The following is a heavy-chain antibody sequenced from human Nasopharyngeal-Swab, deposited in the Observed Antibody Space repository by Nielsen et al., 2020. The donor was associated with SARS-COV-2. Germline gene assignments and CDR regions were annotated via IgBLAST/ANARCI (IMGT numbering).Heavy chain of an antibody. Sequence: GESLKISCAASGFTFSSYSMNWVRQAPGKGLEWVSSISSSSSYIYYADSVKGRFTISRDNAKNSLYLQMNGLRAEDTAVYYCARAGGAYCGGDCYYYYGMDVWGQGTTVTVSS. CDR3: ARAGGAYCGGDCYYYYGMDV. D-gene: IGHD2-21*02. V-gene: IGHV3-21*01. CDR2: ISSSSSYI. CDR1: GFTFSSYS. J-gene: IGHJ6*02.